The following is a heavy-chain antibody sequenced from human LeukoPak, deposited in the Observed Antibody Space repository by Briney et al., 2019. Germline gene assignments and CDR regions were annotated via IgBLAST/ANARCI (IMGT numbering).Heavy chain of an antibody. CDR1: GGTFSSYA. CDR3: ARGHYDFSTFDY. CDR2: IIPIFGTA. D-gene: IGHD3-3*01. J-gene: IGHJ4*02. Sequence: SVKVSCKASGGTFSSYAISWVRQAPGQGLERMGGIIPIFGTANYAQKFQGRVTITADESTSTAYMELSSLRSEDTAVYYCARGHYDFSTFDYWGQGTLVTVSS. V-gene: IGHV1-69*13.